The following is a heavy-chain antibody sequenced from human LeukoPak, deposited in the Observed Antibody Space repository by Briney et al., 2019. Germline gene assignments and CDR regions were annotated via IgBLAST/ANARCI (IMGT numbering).Heavy chain of an antibody. CDR1: GGSISSSSYY. V-gene: IGHV4-39*01. CDR3: ARQDIVVLPNAFDI. CDR2: IYYSGST. D-gene: IGHD2-2*01. Sequence: PSETLSLTCTVSGGSISSSSYYWGWIRQPPGKGLEWIGSIYYSGSTYYNPSLKSRVTISVDTSKNQFSLKLSSVTAADTAVYYCARQDIVVLPNAFDIWGQGTMVTVSS. J-gene: IGHJ3*02.